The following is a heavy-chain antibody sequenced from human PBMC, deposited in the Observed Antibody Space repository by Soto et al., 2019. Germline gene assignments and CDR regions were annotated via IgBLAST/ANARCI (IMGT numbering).Heavy chain of an antibody. J-gene: IGHJ4*02. CDR1: GYTFTSYA. CDR3: ARVGQQLVTGDFDY. CDR2: INAGNGNT. Sequence: GASVKVSCKASGYTFTSYAMHWVRQAPGQRLEWMGWINAGNGNTKYSQKFQGRVTITRDTSASTAYMELSSLRSEDTAVYYCARVGQQLVTGDFDYWGQGTLVIVSS. V-gene: IGHV1-3*01. D-gene: IGHD6-13*01.